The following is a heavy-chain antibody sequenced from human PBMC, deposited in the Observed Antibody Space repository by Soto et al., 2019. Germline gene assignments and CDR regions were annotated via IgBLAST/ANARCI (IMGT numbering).Heavy chain of an antibody. V-gene: IGHV3-33*01. Sequence: GGSLRLSCAASGFTFSSYGMHWVRQAPGKGLEWVAVIWYDGSNKYYADSVKGRFTISRDNSKNTLYLQMNSLRAEDTAVYYCARASECGSTSCYGGPPYYMDVWGKGTTVTVSS. CDR3: ARASECGSTSCYGGPPYYMDV. J-gene: IGHJ6*03. CDR2: IWYDGSNK. CDR1: GFTFSSYG. D-gene: IGHD2-2*01.